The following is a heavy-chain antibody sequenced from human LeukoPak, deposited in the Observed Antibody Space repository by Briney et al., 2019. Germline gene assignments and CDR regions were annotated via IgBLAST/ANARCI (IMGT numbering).Heavy chain of an antibody. V-gene: IGHV4-39*07. J-gene: IGHJ3*02. D-gene: IGHD1-14*01. CDR2: IYYSGSS. CDR3: ARGLNNRKSGRRFDVFEI. Sequence: SETLSLTCTVSGGSISSSSYYWGWIRQPPGKGLEWIGSIYYSGSSFDNPALKSRVTISVDTSKNQFSLKLSSVTAADTAVYYCARGLNNRKSGRRFDVFEIWGQGTMVTVSS. CDR1: GGSISSSSYY.